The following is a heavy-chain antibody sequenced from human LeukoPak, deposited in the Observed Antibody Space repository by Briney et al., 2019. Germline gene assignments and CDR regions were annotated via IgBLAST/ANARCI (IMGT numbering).Heavy chain of an antibody. D-gene: IGHD3-10*01. CDR2: INPNSGDT. J-gene: IGHJ4*02. CDR3: STGSGSYPPPFEY. V-gene: IGHV1-2*06. CDR1: GYTSTGYY. Sequence: ASVKVSCKASGYTSTGYYIHWVRQAPGQGLEWMGRINPNSGDTKCAEESQGGLTMTRDTSIDTAYMELSGLRSDDTAVYYCSTGSGSYPPPFEYWGQGTLVTVS.